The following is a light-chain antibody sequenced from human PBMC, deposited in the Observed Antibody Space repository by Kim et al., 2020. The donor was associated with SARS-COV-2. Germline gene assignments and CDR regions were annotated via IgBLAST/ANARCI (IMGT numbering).Light chain of an antibody. CDR2: TAS. CDR3: QQTFGASRT. CDR1: REIIVD. J-gene: IGKJ1*01. Sequence: GSFGDRVTITCRAGREIIVDLNCNRRKPGKAPKLLFYTASSLQSGVPSRFTGSGSGTDFTLTISTLQPEDFATYYCQQTFGASRTFGEGAKVDIK. V-gene: IGKV1-39*01.